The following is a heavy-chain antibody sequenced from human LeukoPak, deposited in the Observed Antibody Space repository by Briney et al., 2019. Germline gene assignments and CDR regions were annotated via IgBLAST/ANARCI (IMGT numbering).Heavy chain of an antibody. CDR2: IYIDGVQT. Sequence: GGSLRLSCATSGFDFSRYAMHWVRQAPGKGLEYVSGIYIDGVQTFYGNSVKGRFTISKDNSKTTLYLQMGSLRAEDMAVYFCVRESTTAVDGLDYWGQGTLVTVAS. D-gene: IGHD4-23*01. J-gene: IGHJ4*02. V-gene: IGHV3-64*01. CDR3: VRESTTAVDGLDY. CDR1: GFDFSRYA.